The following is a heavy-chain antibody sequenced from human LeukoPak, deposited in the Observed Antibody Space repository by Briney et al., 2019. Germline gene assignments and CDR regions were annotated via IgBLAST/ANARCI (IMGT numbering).Heavy chain of an antibody. CDR3: ARDPDIVVVPAALGAVGFDI. CDR1: GFTFSSYA. CDR2: ISYDGSNK. V-gene: IGHV3-30-3*01. J-gene: IGHJ3*02. D-gene: IGHD2-2*01. Sequence: PGGSLRLSCAASGFTFSSYAMHWVRQAPGKGLEWVAVISYDGSNKYYADSVKGRFTISRDNSKNTLYLQMNSLRAEDTAVYYCARDPDIVVVPAALGAVGFDIWGQGTMVTVSS.